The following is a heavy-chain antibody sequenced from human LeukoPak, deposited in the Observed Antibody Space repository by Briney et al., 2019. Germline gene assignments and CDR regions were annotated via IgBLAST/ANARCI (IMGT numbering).Heavy chain of an antibody. V-gene: IGHV6-1*01. CDR1: GDSVSSNSDA. Sequence: SQTLSLTCAISGDSVSSNSDAWNWIRQSPSRGLEWLGRTYYRSKWYNDFAVSVKSRITINPDTSKNQFSLQLNSVTPEGTAVYYCARAGGASWYFDYWGQGTLVTVSS. CDR2: TYYRSKWYN. D-gene: IGHD3-10*01. J-gene: IGHJ4*02. CDR3: ARAGGASWYFDY.